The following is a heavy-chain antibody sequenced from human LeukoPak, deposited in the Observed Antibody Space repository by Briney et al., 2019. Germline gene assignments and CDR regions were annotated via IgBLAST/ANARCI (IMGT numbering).Heavy chain of an antibody. CDR1: GFTLSRYT. CDR2: ISFDGTNK. D-gene: IGHD5-18*01. J-gene: IGHJ4*02. V-gene: IGHV3-30-3*01. CDR3: ARGSDTSLADY. Sequence: GGSLRLSCAASGFTLSRYTLHWVRQAPGKGLEWVAVISFDGTNKYYASSVKGRFTISRDNSRNTLSLQMDSLRAEDTAVYYCARGSDTSLADYWGQGTLVTVSS.